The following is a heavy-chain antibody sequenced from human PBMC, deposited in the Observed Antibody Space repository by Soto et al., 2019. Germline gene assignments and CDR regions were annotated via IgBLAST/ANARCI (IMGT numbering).Heavy chain of an antibody. V-gene: IGHV3-23*01. CDR1: GFTFSDYA. D-gene: IGHD2-15*01. CDR2: ISATGATT. CDR3: AKGRKSTEKDIAVMLAAASSIQH. Sequence: RRLSCVASGFTFSDYAMTWVRQAPGKGLEWVSVISATGATTYYADSVRGRFTISRDNSKNTLNLQMNDLRVEDTAVIYCAKGRKSTEKDIAVMLAAASSIQHWGQGTLVTVSS. J-gene: IGHJ1*01.